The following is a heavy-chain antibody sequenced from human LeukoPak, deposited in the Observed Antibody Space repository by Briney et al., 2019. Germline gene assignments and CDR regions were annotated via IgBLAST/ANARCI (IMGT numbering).Heavy chain of an antibody. CDR2: ISGSGGST. D-gene: IGHD2-2*01. J-gene: IGHJ6*02. CDR1: GFTFSSYA. CDR3: ARVSLSRYCSSTSCFPYYYYGMDV. Sequence: GGSLRLSCAASGFTFSSYAMSWVRQAPGKGLEWVSAISGSGGSTYYADSVKGRFTISRDNSKNTLYLQMNSLRAEDTAVYYCARVSLSRYCSSTSCFPYYYYGMDVWGQGTTVTVSS. V-gene: IGHV3-23*01.